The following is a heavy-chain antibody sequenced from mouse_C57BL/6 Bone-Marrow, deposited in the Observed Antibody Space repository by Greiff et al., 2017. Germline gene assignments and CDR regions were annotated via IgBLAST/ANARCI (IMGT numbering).Heavy chain of an antibody. Sequence: EVMLVESGGGLVKPGGSLKLSCAASGFTFSSYAMSWVRQTPEKRLEWVATISDGGSYTYYPDNVKGRFTISRANAKNNLYLQMSHLKSEDTAMYYCARGGRYYGSAWFAYWGQGTLVTVSA. D-gene: IGHD1-1*01. J-gene: IGHJ3*01. CDR2: ISDGGSYT. CDR3: ARGGRYYGSAWFAY. V-gene: IGHV5-4*03. CDR1: GFTFSSYA.